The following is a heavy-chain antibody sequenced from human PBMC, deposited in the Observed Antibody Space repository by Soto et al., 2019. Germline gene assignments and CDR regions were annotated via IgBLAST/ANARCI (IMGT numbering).Heavy chain of an antibody. Sequence: TGGSLRLSCAASGFTFSSYGMHWVRQAPGKGLEWVAVISYEGSNKYYADSVKGRFTISRDNSKNTLYLQMNSLRAEDTAVYYCAKDSYYGSGSSKAAYYYMDVWCKGPTVTVSS. J-gene: IGHJ6*03. CDR1: GFTFSSYG. CDR2: ISYEGSNK. V-gene: IGHV3-30*18. CDR3: AKDSYYGSGSSKAAYYYMDV. D-gene: IGHD3-10*01.